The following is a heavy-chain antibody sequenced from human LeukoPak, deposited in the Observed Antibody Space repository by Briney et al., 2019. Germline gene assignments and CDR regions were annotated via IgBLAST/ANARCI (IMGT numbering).Heavy chain of an antibody. D-gene: IGHD4-17*01. CDR2: ITGNGATR. CDR3: TKDPNGDYIGAFDA. Sequence: GGSLRLSCAAPGLTLSAYAVTWVRQAPGKGLEWVSSITGNGATRVYSDSAKGRFTISWDNSKNMVYLQLNSLRVEDTALYYCTKDPNGDYIGAFDAWGQGTLVTVSS. CDR1: GLTLSAYA. V-gene: IGHV3-23*01. J-gene: IGHJ5*02.